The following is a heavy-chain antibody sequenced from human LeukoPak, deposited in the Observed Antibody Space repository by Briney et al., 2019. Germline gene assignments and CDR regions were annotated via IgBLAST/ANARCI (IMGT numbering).Heavy chain of an antibody. Sequence: GGSLRLSCAASGVTLSSYGMHWVRQAPGKGLEWVAVIWCDGSNKYYADSVKGRFTISRDNSKNTLYLQMNSLRAEDTAVYYCARDQSTSHKQMPADYWGQGTLVTVSS. V-gene: IGHV3-33*08. J-gene: IGHJ4*02. CDR2: IWCDGSNK. D-gene: IGHD2/OR15-2a*01. CDR1: GVTLSSYG. CDR3: ARDQSTSHKQMPADY.